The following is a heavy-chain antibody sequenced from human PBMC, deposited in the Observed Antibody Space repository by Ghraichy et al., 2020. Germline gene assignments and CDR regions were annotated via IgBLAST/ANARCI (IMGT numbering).Heavy chain of an antibody. Sequence: GESLRLSCAASGFTFSGYAMSWVRQAPGKGLEWVSAVRASGGITYYADSVKGRFTVSRDTSKNTGYLQMNSLRAEDTAVYYCAKDSGWLHDYWGQGTLVTVSS. V-gene: IGHV3-23*01. CDR1: GFTFSGYA. J-gene: IGHJ4*02. D-gene: IGHD5-24*01. CDR3: AKDSGWLHDY. CDR2: VRASGGIT.